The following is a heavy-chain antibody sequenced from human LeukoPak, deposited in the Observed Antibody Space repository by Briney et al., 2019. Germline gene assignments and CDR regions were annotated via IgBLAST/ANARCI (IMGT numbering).Heavy chain of an antibody. CDR2: IGTAGDT. J-gene: IGHJ6*02. CDR3: VREYYYYGMDV. D-gene: IGHD3-10*01. CDR1: GFPFSSYD. V-gene: IGHV3-13*01. Sequence: GGSLRLSCAASGFPFSSYDMHWVLQATGKGLEWVSAIGTAGDTYYPGSVKGRFTISRENAKNSLYLQMNSLRAGDTAVYYCVREYYYYGMDVWGQGTTVTVSS.